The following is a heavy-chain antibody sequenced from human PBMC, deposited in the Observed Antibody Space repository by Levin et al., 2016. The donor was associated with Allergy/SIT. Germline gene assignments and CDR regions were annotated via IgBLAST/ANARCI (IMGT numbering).Heavy chain of an antibody. D-gene: IGHD3-3*01. CDR3: ARDQSITIFGVVIDFLYYYYMDV. Sequence: ASVKVSCKASGYTFTGYYMHWVRQAPGQGLEWMGWINPNSGGTNYAQKFQGRVTMTRDTSISTAYMELSRLRSDDTAVYYCARDQSITIFGVVIDFLYYYYMDVWGKGTTVTVSS. CDR2: INPNSGGT. V-gene: IGHV1-2*02. CDR1: GYTFTGYY. J-gene: IGHJ6*03.